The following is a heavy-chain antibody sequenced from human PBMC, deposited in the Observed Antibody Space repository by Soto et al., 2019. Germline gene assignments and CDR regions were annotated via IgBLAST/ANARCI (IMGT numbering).Heavy chain of an antibody. CDR3: GMAKYGEFDAY. CDR2: VSGYNGDT. V-gene: IGHV1-18*01. CDR1: GYTFTSYG. J-gene: IGHJ4*02. Sequence: QIQVVQSGDEVKQPGASVTVSCKASGYTFTSYGINWVRKAPGHGLEWVGWVSGYNGDTYYAQKFQDRVTMTKDGGTTTAYQELRSLRSDDSAVYYCGMAKYGEFDAYWGQGTRVSV. D-gene: IGHD4-17*01.